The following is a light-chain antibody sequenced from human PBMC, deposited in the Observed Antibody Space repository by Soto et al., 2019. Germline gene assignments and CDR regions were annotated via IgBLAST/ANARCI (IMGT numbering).Light chain of an antibody. J-gene: IGKJ1*01. V-gene: IGKV1-5*01. CDR3: QQYNSYWT. Sequence: DIQMTQSPSTLSASVGDSVTITCRASQSVSGWLAWYQQKPGKAPKLLIYDASSLQSWVPSRFSGSGSGTEFTLTINSLQPDDFATYYCQQYNSYWTFGQGTKV. CDR2: DAS. CDR1: QSVSGW.